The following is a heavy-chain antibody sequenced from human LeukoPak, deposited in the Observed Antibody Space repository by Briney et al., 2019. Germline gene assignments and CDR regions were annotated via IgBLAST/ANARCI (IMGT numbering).Heavy chain of an antibody. J-gene: IGHJ4*02. Sequence: GGSLRLSCAASGFTFSSYAMNWVRQAPGKGLEWVSFISGSGDTTYYADSVKGRFTISRDSSKNILYLQMNSLRAEDTTKYYCTRGGSYAPLDYWGQGTLVTVSS. CDR3: TRGGSYAPLDY. CDR1: GFTFSSYA. D-gene: IGHD1-26*01. CDR2: ISGSGDTT. V-gene: IGHV3-23*01.